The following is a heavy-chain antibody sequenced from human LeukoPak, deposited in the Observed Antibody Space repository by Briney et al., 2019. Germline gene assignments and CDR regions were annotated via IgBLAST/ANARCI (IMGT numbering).Heavy chain of an antibody. Sequence: GGSLRLSCAASGFTFSSYWMHWVRQAPGKGLGWFSRIKSDGSTNYADSVKGRFTISRDNAKNTVSLQMNSLRAEDTGVYFCARAPSEIGGYYPEYFRHWGQGTLVTVSP. V-gene: IGHV3-74*01. CDR3: ARAPSEIGGYYPEYFRH. CDR1: GFTFSSYW. D-gene: IGHD3-22*01. J-gene: IGHJ1*01. CDR2: IKSDGST.